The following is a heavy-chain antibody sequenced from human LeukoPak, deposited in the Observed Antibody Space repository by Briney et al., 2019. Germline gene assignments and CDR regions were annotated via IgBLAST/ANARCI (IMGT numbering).Heavy chain of an antibody. V-gene: IGHV1-18*01. Sequence: ASVKVSCKASGYTFTSYGISWVRQAPGQGLEWMGWISAYNGNTNYAQKLQGRVTMTTDTSTSTAYMELRSLRSDDTAVYYCARDRVVVVPANIGGIDYWGQGTLVTVSS. CDR3: ARDRVVVVPANIGGIDY. J-gene: IGHJ4*02. CDR1: GYTFTSYG. D-gene: IGHD2-2*01. CDR2: ISAYNGNT.